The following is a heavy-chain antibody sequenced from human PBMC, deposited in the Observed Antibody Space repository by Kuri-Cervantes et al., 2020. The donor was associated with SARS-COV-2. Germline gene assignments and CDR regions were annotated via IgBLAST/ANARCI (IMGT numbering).Heavy chain of an antibody. J-gene: IGHJ2*01. CDR2: VSWNGSRT. V-gene: IGHV3-19*01. CDR3: ARDEDYYYDSSGWYFDL. D-gene: IGHD3-22*01. Sequence: GESLKISCAASGFTFSNSDMNWVRRAPGKGLEWVSGVSWNGSRTHYADSVKGRFTISRDNAKNSLYLQMNSLRAEDTAVYYCARDEDYYYDSSGWYFDLWGRGTLVTVSS. CDR1: GFTFSNSD.